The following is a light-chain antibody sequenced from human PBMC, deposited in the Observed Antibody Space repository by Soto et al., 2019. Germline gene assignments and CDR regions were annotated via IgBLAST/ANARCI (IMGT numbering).Light chain of an antibody. CDR1: QRISTY. V-gene: IGKV1-39*01. J-gene: IGKJ3*01. CDR2: AAS. Sequence: DIQMTQSPSSLSASVGDRVTITCRSSQRISTYLNWYQQKPGNAPKLLIYAASNLQSGVPSRFSGSGSGTEFTLTISSLQPEDFATYDCQQSYSVPWATFGPGTKVDVK. CDR3: QQSYSVPWAT.